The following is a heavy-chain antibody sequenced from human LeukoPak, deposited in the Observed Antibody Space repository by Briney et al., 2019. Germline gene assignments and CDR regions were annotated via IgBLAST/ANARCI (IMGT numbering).Heavy chain of an antibody. CDR3: ARVSYYDFWSGTYNWFDP. CDR2: IIPIFGTA. CDR1: GGTFSSYA. J-gene: IGHJ5*02. D-gene: IGHD3-3*01. Sequence: ASVKVSCKASGGTFSSYAISWVRQAPGQGLEWMGGIIPIFGTANYAQKFQGRVTITTDESTSTAYMELSSLRSEDTAVYYCARVSYYDFWSGTYNWFDPWGQGTLVTVSS. V-gene: IGHV1-69*05.